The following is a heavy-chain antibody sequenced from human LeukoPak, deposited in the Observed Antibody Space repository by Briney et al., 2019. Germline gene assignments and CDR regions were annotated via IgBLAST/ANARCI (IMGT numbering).Heavy chain of an antibody. V-gene: IGHV5-51*01. D-gene: IGHD3-3*01. CDR1: GYSFTRSW. CDR2: IYPDDSDI. CDR3: ARLSTRLLDH. Sequence: GESLKISCKASGYSFTRSWIGWVRQMPGKGLEWMGIIYPDDSDIRYSPSFQGQVSISADKSISTAYLQWSSLKASDTAMYYCARLSTRLLDHWGQGTRVTVSS. J-gene: IGHJ4*02.